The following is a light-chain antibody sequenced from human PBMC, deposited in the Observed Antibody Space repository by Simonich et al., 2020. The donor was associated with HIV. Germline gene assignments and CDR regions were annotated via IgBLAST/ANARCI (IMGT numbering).Light chain of an antibody. CDR1: SSDVGSYNF. Sequence: QSALTQPASVSGSPGQSITISCTGTSSDVGSYNFVSWYQQHPGKAPKLMIYEVSKRPSGVPDCFSGSKSGNTASLTVSGLQAEDEADYYCSSYAGSNVVFGGGTKLTVL. CDR3: SSYAGSNVV. J-gene: IGLJ2*01. V-gene: IGLV2-8*01. CDR2: EVS.